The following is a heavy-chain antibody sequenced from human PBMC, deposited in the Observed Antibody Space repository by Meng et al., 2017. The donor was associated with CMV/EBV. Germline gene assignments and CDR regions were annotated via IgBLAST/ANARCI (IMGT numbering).Heavy chain of an antibody. Sequence: ASVKVSCKASGYTFTSYGISWVRQAPGQGLEWMGWISAYNGNTNYAQKLQGRVTMTTDTSTSTAYMEPRSLRSDDTAVYYCARDQSPTIFGVAVYYYGMDVWGQGTTVTVSS. CDR2: ISAYNGNT. J-gene: IGHJ6*02. CDR3: ARDQSPTIFGVAVYYYGMDV. D-gene: IGHD3-3*01. CDR1: GYTFTSYG. V-gene: IGHV1-18*01.